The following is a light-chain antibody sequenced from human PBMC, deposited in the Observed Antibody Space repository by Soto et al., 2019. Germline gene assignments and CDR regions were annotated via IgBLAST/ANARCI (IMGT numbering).Light chain of an antibody. CDR2: DDS. CDR1: QTISSHS. CDR3: QQRSNWIT. Sequence: EVVLTQSPGTLSLSPGERATLSCRASQTISSHSLAWYQQKPGQAPSLLIYDDSNRAPGIPDRFSGRGSGTDFTLTISSLEPEDFAVYYCQQRSNWITFGQGTRLEIK. J-gene: IGKJ5*01. V-gene: IGKV3D-20*02.